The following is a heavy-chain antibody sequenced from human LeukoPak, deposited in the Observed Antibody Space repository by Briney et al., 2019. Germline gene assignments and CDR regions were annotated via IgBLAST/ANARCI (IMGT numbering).Heavy chain of an antibody. CDR3: ARDRGVRAFDY. D-gene: IGHD3-10*01. CDR1: GFTFSSYW. CDR2: IKQDGSEK. Sequence: PGGSLRLSCAASGFTFSSYWMSWVRQAPGKGLEWVANIKQDGSEKYYVDSVKGRFTISRDNAKNSLYLQMNNLRAEDTAVYYCARDRGVRAFDYWGQGTLVTVSS. J-gene: IGHJ4*02. V-gene: IGHV3-7*01.